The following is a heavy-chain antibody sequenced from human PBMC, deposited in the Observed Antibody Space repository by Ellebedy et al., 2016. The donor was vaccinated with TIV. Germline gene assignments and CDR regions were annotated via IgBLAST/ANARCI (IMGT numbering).Heavy chain of an antibody. D-gene: IGHD3-10*01. CDR2: VNRSGST. J-gene: IGHJ5*02. Sequence: MPSETLSLTCAVSGGSFSGYYWIWIRQPPEKGLEWIGEVNRSGSTKYNPSLKSRVTISVDTSKNQFSLKLSSVTAADTAVYYCARVAYGSGEGSGFDPWGQGTLVTVSS. CDR3: ARVAYGSGEGSGFDP. CDR1: GGSFSGYY. V-gene: IGHV4-34*01.